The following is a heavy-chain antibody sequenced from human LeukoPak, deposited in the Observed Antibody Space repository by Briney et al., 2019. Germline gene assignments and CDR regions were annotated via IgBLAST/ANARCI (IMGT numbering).Heavy chain of an antibody. V-gene: IGHV3-20*04. J-gene: IGHJ1*01. CDR2: INWNGGST. CDR1: GFTFDDYG. CDR3: ARVVGGYYVTEYFQH. Sequence: PGGSLRLSCAASGFTFDDYGMSWVRQAPGKGLEWVSGINWNGGSTGYADSVKGRFTISRDNAKNSLYLQMNSLRAEDTALYYCARVVGGYYVTEYFQHWGQGTLVTVSS. D-gene: IGHD3-22*01.